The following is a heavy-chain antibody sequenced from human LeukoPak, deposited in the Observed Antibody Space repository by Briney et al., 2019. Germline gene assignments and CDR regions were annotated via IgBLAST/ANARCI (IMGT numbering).Heavy chain of an antibody. J-gene: IGHJ4*02. V-gene: IGHV4-59*12. CDR2: IYYSGST. CDR1: GGSISSYY. D-gene: IGHD3-22*01. CDR3: AREGGYFRPLDY. Sequence: SETLSLTCTVSGGSISSYYWSWIRQPPGKGLEWIGYIYYSGSTNYNPSLKSRVTISVDTSKNQFSLKLSSVTAADTAVYYCAREGGYFRPLDYSGQGTLVTVSS.